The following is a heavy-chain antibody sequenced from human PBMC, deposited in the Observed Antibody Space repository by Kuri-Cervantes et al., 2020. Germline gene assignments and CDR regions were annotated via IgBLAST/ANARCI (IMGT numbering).Heavy chain of an antibody. J-gene: IGHJ4*02. D-gene: IGHD3-10*01. Sequence: ASVKVSCKASGYTFTSYDINWVQQATGQGLEWMGWMNPNSGNTGYAQKFQGRVTMTRNTSISTAYMELSSLRSEDTAVYYCARDFGPLLLWFGESLLPDYWGQGTLVTVSS. CDR2: MNPNSGNT. V-gene: IGHV1-8*01. CDR1: GYTFTSYD. CDR3: ARDFGPLLLWFGESLLPDY.